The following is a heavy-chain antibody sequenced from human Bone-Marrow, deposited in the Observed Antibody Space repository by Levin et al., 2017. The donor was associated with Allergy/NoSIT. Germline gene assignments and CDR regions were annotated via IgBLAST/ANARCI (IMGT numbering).Heavy chain of an antibody. CDR1: GFSFSGYG. CDR3: TRANNRGDFDV. Sequence: GESLKISCAASGFSFSGYGMHWVRQAPGKGLEWVGVVWYDGSKEYYAESVQGRCTISRDNFKNMVYLQLNSVGGEDTAMYYCTRANNRGDFDVWGQGTMFTVSP. V-gene: IGHV3-33*01. D-gene: IGHD2/OR15-2a*01. CDR2: VWYDGSKE. J-gene: IGHJ3*01.